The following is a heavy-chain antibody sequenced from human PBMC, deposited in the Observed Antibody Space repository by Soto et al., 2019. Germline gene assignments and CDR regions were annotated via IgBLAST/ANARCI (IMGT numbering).Heavy chain of an antibody. CDR3: ASRFPYGYKFDY. CDR2: IIPIFGTA. CDR1: GGTFSSYA. J-gene: IGHJ4*02. D-gene: IGHD5-18*01. Sequence: GASVKVSCKASGGTFSSYAISWVRQAPGQGLEWMGGIIPIFGTANYAQKFQGRVTITADESTSTAYMELSSLRSEDTAVYYCASRFPYGYKFDYWGQGTLVTVSS. V-gene: IGHV1-69*13.